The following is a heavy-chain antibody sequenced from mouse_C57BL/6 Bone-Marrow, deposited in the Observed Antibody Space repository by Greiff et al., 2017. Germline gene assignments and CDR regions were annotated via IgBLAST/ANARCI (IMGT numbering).Heavy chain of an antibody. CDR2: IDPETGGT. J-gene: IGHJ4*01. CDR3: TRKETTVVALDYAMDD. V-gene: IGHV1-15*01. Sequence: SGAELVRPGASVTLSCKASGYTFTDYEMHWVKQTPVHGLEWIGAIDPETGGTAYNQKFKGKAILTADKSSSTAYMELRSLTSEDSAVYYCTRKETTVVALDYAMDDWGQGTSVTVSS. D-gene: IGHD1-1*01. CDR1: GYTFTDYE.